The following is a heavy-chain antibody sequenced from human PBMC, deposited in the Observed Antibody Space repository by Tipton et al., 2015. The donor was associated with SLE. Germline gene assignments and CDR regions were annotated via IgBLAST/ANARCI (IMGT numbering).Heavy chain of an antibody. CDR1: GDSIGAHY. V-gene: IGHV4-59*08. J-gene: IGHJ2*01. Sequence: TLSLTCTVSGDSIGAHYWAWIRQPPGKGLEWIGNIYNSGSTNYNPSLKSRVTMSLDTSKNQFSLKLRSVTAADTAVYYCARRRIGLADRYFDLWGPGTLATVSS. CDR2: IYNSGST. CDR3: ARRRIGLADRYFDL. D-gene: IGHD1-26*01.